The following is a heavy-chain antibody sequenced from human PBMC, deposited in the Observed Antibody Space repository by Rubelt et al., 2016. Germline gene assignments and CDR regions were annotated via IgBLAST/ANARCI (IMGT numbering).Heavy chain of an antibody. J-gene: IGHJ4*02. CDR1: GGSISSYY. CDR2: IYYSGNT. D-gene: IGHD6-19*01. Sequence: QVQLQESGPGLVKPSETLSLTCTVSGGSISSYYWSWIRQPPGKGLEWIGYIYYSGNTNYNPSLKSRVTISVDTSKNQFSLKLSAVTAADTAVYYCARDRGVQWLADWGQGTLVTVSS. CDR3: ARDRGVQWLAD. V-gene: IGHV4-59*01.